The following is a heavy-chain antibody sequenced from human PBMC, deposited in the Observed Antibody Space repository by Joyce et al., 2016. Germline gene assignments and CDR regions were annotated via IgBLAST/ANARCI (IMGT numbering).Heavy chain of an antibody. D-gene: IGHD2-15*01. CDR1: GGTFSSYA. J-gene: IGHJ5*02. V-gene: IGHV1-69*01. CDR2: IIPIFGTA. CDR3: ARAGYCSGGSCLNWFDP. Sequence: QVQLVQSGAEVKKPGSSVKVSCKASGGTFSSYAISWVRQAPGQGLEWMGGIIPIFGTANYAQKFQGRVTITADESTSTAYMELSSLRSEDTTVYYCARAGYCSGGSCLNWFDPWGQGTLVTVSS.